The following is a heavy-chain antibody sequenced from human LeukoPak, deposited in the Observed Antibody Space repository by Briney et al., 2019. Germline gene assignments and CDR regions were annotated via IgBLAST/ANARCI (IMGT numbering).Heavy chain of an antibody. Sequence: GSLRLSCAASGFTFSSYAMSWVRQPPGKGLERIGSIYDSGSTYYNPSLKSRVTISVDTSKNQFSLKLSSVTAADTAVYYCASYYSGSYYTGDNWFDPWAREPWSPSPQ. CDR3: ASYYSGSYYTGDNWFDP. CDR1: GFTFSSYA. J-gene: IGHJ5*02. V-gene: IGHV4-38-2*01. CDR2: IYDSGST. D-gene: IGHD3-10*01.